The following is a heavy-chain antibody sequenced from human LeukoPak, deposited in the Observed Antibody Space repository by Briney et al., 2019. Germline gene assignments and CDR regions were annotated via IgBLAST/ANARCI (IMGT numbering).Heavy chain of an antibody. CDR1: GGSFSGYY. D-gene: IGHD6-13*01. J-gene: IGHJ4*02. Sequence: SETLSLTCAVYGGSFSGYYWSWIRQPPGKGLEWIGEINHSGSTNYNPSLKSRVTISVDTSKNQFSLKLSSVTAADTAVYYCARGASSSWYPSPEGLDYWGQGTLVTVSS. CDR2: INHSGST. V-gene: IGHV4-34*01. CDR3: ARGASSSWYPSPEGLDY.